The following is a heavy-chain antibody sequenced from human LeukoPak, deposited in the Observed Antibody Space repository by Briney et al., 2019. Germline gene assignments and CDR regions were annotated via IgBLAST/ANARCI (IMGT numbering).Heavy chain of an antibody. CDR1: GFTFSSYG. V-gene: IGHV3-33*01. J-gene: IGHJ3*02. D-gene: IGHD3-10*01. CDR2: IWYDGSNK. Sequence: PGGSLRLSCAASGFTFSSYGMHWVRQAPGKGLEWVAVIWYDGSNKYYADPVKGRFTISRDNSKNPLYLQMNSLRAEDTAVYYCARDVVGGAFDIWGQGTMVTVSS. CDR3: ARDVVGGAFDI.